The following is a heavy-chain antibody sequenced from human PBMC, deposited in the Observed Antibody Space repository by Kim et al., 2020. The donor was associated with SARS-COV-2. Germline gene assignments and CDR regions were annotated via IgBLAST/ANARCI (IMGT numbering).Heavy chain of an antibody. CDR2: IYSGGST. J-gene: IGHJ4*02. Sequence: GGSLRLSCAASGFTVSSNYMSWVRQAPGKGLEWVSVIYSGGSTYYADSVKGRFTISRDNSKNTLYLQMNSLRAEDTAVYYCARVRAYDFWSGYYTNPVGIADYWGQGTLVTVSS. V-gene: IGHV3-53*01. CDR3: ARVRAYDFWSGYYTNPVGIADY. D-gene: IGHD3-3*01. CDR1: GFTVSSNY.